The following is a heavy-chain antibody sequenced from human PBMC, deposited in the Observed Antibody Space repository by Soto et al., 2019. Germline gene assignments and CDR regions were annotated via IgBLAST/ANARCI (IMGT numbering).Heavy chain of an antibody. J-gene: IGHJ6*02. CDR1: GYSFTSYW. V-gene: IGHV5-51*01. Sequence: PGESLKICCKGSGYSFTSYWIGWVRQMPGKGLEWMGIIYPGDSDTRYSPSFQGQVTISADKSISTAYLQWSSLKASDTAMYYCARQYSSGWYDLAYYYYGMDVWGQGTTVTVSS. D-gene: IGHD6-19*01. CDR3: ARQYSSGWYDLAYYYYGMDV. CDR2: IYPGDSDT.